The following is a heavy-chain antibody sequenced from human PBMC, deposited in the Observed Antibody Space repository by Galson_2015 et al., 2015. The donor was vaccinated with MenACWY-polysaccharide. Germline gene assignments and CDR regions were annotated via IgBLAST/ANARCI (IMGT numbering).Heavy chain of an antibody. CDR1: DYSIRSGYF. J-gene: IGHJ4*02. CDR2: IFHSGTT. V-gene: IGHV4-38-2*01. CDR3: ARVEKYSGSFYILY. D-gene: IGHD1-26*01. Sequence: ETLSLTCAVSDYSIRSGYFWGWIRQPPGKGLEWIASIFHSGTTYYNPSLKSRVTISVDTSKHQFSLKLSSETAADTAVYYCARVEKYSGSFYILYWGQGTLVTVSS.